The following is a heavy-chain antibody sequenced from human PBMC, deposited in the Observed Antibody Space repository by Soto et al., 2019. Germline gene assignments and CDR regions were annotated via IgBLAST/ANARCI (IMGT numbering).Heavy chain of an antibody. CDR3: AKLKGGLGRFYGMDA. J-gene: IGHJ6*02. CDR2: ISSGGSTT. D-gene: IGHD3-3*01. Sequence: DEHLVESGGGSLQPGGSLRLSCAASGFSFRNYAMTWVRQSPGKGLEWVSLISSGGSTTYYADSVKGRFSISRDNSQNMLYLQMNGLRGEDTALYYCAKLKGGLGRFYGMDAWGQGTMVIVSS. CDR1: GFSFRNYA. V-gene: IGHV3-23*04.